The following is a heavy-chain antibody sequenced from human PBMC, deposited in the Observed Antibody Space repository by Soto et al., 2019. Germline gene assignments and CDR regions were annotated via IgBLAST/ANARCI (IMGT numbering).Heavy chain of an antibody. V-gene: IGHV3-48*01. CDR1: GFTFSSYS. CDR2: ISSSSSTI. Sequence: EVQLVESGGGLVQPGGSLRLSCAASGFTFSSYSMNWVCQAPGKGLEWVSYISSSSSTIYYADSVKGRCTISRDNAKNSLYLQMNSLRAEDTAVYYCARGGFLEWFPPYYWGQGTLVTVSS. CDR3: ARGGFLEWFPPYY. D-gene: IGHD3-3*01. J-gene: IGHJ4*02.